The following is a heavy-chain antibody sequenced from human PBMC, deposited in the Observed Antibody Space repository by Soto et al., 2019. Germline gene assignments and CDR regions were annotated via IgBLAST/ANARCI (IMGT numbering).Heavy chain of an antibody. Sequence: SETLSLTCTVSGGSISSYYWSWIRQPPGKGLEWIGYIYYSGSTNYNPSLKSRVTISVDTSKNQFSLKLSSVTAADTAVYYCARFTGDGSGYAELPPYYFDYWGQGTLVTVSS. CDR1: GGSISSYY. D-gene: IGHD5-12*01. CDR3: ARFTGDGSGYAELPPYYFDY. J-gene: IGHJ4*02. CDR2: IYYSGST. V-gene: IGHV4-59*08.